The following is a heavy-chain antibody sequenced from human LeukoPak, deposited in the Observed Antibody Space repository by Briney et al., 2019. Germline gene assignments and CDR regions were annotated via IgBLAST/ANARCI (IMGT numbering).Heavy chain of an antibody. CDR3: ARDEYYYDTDPFYYYMDV. J-gene: IGHJ6*03. Sequence: ASVKVSCKASGYTFTSYGISWVRQAPGQGLEWMGWISAYNGNTNYAQKLQGRVTMTTDTSTSTAYMELRSLRSDDTAVYYCARDEYYYDTDPFYYYMDVWGKGTTVTVSS. V-gene: IGHV1-18*01. D-gene: IGHD3-22*01. CDR1: GYTFTSYG. CDR2: ISAYNGNT.